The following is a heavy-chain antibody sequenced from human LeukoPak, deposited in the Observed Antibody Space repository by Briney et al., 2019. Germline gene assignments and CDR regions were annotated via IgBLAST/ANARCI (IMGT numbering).Heavy chain of an antibody. Sequence: ASVKVSCKASGYTFTGYYMHWVRQAPGQGLEWMGWINPNSGGTNYAQKFQGRVTMTRDTSISTAYMELSRLRSDDTAVYYCARVPWGSGSYYLAWGQGTLVTVSS. V-gene: IGHV1-2*02. CDR2: INPNSGGT. J-gene: IGHJ5*02. CDR1: GYTFTGYY. CDR3: ARVPWGSGSYYLA. D-gene: IGHD3-10*01.